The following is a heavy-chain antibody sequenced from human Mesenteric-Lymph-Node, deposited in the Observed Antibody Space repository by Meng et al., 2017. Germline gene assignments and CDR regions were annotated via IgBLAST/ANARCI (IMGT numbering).Heavy chain of an antibody. Sequence: VRLQQWGAGMLKPSETLSLTCAVYGGSFSGYYWSWIRQPPGKGLEWIGEINHSGSTNYNPSLKSRVTISVDTSKNQFSLNLSSVTAADTAVYYCGRDQGRQLINHWGQGTLVTVSS. CDR1: GGSFSGYY. D-gene: IGHD1-1*01. CDR3: GRDQGRQLINH. V-gene: IGHV4-34*01. CDR2: INHSGST. J-gene: IGHJ4*02.